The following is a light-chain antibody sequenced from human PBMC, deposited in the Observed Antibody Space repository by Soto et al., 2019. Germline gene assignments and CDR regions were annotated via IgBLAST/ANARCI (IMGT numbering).Light chain of an antibody. V-gene: IGLV2-14*01. J-gene: IGLJ1*01. CDR3: SSYTSSGTRV. CDR1: SSNVGGYNY. Sequence: QSALTQPASVSGSPGQSITISCIETSSNVGGYNYVSWYQQHPGKAPKLMIYDVTNRPSGVSIRFSGSKSGNTASLIISGLQAEDEADYYCSSYTSSGTRVFGTGTKLTVL. CDR2: DVT.